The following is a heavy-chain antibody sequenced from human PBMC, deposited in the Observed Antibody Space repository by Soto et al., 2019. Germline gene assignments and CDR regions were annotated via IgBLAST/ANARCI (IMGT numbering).Heavy chain of an antibody. CDR1: GFTFSSYA. CDR2: IASDGFNK. D-gene: IGHD6-25*01. V-gene: IGHV3-30-3*01. J-gene: IGHJ1*01. CDR3: ARDTRAAAGTGYFQH. Sequence: QVQLVESGGGVVQPGRSLRLSCAASGFTFSSYALHWVRQAPGRGLEWVAVIASDGFNKYYADSVKGRFTISRDNSKNTLYLQMNSLRRDDTDVYYCARDTRAAAGTGYFQHWGQGTLVTGSS.